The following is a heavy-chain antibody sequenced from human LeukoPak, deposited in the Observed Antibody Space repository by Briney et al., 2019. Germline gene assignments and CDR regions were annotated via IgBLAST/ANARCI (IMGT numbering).Heavy chain of an antibody. J-gene: IGHJ4*02. CDR2: IYHSATT. CDR3: ARAPLIPAALRGAY. D-gene: IGHD6-13*01. CDR1: GYSISSGFY. Sequence: SETLSLTCTVSGYSISSGFYWGWIRQPPGKGLEWIGNIYHSATTHYNSSLKSRVTISVDTSKNQLSLKLSSVTAADTAVYYCARAPLIPAALRGAYWGQGTLVTVSS. V-gene: IGHV4-38-2*02.